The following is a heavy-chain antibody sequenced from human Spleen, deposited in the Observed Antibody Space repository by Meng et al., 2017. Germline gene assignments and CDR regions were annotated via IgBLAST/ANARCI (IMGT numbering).Heavy chain of an antibody. D-gene: IGHD6-13*01. Sequence: SETLSLTCVVSGGSFSDYYWSWIRQPPGKGLEWIGEINHSGSTNYNPSLKSRVTMSVDTSKNQFSLKLSSVTAADTAVYYCARVYSSSHAADYWGQGTLVTVSS. CDR2: INHSGST. CDR3: ARVYSSSHAADY. J-gene: IGHJ4*02. CDR1: GGSFSDYY. V-gene: IGHV4-34*10.